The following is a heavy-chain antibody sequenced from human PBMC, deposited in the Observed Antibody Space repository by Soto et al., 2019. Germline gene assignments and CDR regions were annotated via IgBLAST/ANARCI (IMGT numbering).Heavy chain of an antibody. V-gene: IGHV3-23*01. J-gene: IGHJ4*02. CDR1: RFTFSNFA. CDR2: ITGTSANT. D-gene: IGHD3-9*01. CDR3: AKGGATYGLLTHDY. Sequence: EVQLLESGGGLVQPGGSLRLSGAASRFTFSNFAMSWVRQAPGKGLAWVSTITGTSANTYYTDSVKGRFAISRDNSQNTLYLQMNSLTTEDTAVYYCAKGGATYGLLTHDYWGQGTLVTVSS.